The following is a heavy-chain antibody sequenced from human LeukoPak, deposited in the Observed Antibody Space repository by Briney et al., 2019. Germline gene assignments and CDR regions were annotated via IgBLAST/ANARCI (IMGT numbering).Heavy chain of an antibody. CDR3: TRGQTPYY. Sequence: GGSLRLSCAASGFTFDDYAMHWVRQAPGKGLEWVGFIRSKIYGGTPEYAASVKGRFTISRDDSKGVAYLQMNSLKTEDTAVYYCTRGQTPYYWGQGTLVTVSS. CDR2: IRSKIYGGTP. CDR1: GFTFDDYA. J-gene: IGHJ4*02. V-gene: IGHV3-49*04.